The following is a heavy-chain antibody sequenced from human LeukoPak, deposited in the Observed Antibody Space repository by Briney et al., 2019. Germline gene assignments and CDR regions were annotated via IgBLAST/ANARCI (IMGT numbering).Heavy chain of an antibody. CDR1: GGSTFRRYD. V-gene: IGHV3-23*01. Sequence: GGSLRLSCAASGGSTFRRYDLPWVRQAPGKGLEWVSAISGSGGNTYYADSVKGRFTISRDNSKNTLYLQMNSLRAEDTAVYYCARSFDYWGQGTLVTVSS. CDR3: ARSFDY. CDR2: ISGSGGNT. J-gene: IGHJ4*02.